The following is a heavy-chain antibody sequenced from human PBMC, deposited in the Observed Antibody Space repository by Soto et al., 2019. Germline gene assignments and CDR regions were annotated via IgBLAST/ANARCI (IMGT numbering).Heavy chain of an antibody. Sequence: QVQLQESGPGLVKPSETLSLTCSVSGGSISTYHWAWTRQSPERGLEWIGILYDTGSTTYNPSLKSPLSISVYMVKMEFSRKLTSVTAADTAVHYCARLGYCSTGVCYRNWGQGTLVTVSS. CDR3: ARLGYCSTGVCYRN. J-gene: IGHJ4*02. D-gene: IGHD2-8*01. CDR1: GGSISTYH. CDR2: LYDTGST. V-gene: IGHV4-59*08.